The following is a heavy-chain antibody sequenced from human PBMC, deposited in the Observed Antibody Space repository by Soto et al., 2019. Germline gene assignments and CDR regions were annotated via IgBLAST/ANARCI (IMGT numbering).Heavy chain of an antibody. CDR1: GFTFSSYA. CDR2: ASTSGDDT. D-gene: IGHD1-1*01. V-gene: IGHV3-23*01. Sequence: GGSMRLSCTASGFTFSSYAMAWVRKAPGKGLEWVPGASTSGDDTHYADPAKRRVTISRDNSKNTQYLQIYRPTAEDTVVSYGPEDPGPRRMDHSWNIWEKGTRVTVAS. CDR3: PEDPGPRRMDHSWNI. J-gene: IGHJ6*01.